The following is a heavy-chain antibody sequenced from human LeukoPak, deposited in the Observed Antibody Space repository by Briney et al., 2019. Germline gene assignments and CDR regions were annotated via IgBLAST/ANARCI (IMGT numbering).Heavy chain of an antibody. J-gene: IGHJ6*02. V-gene: IGHV3-66*01. D-gene: IGHD6-19*01. CDR1: GFTFSDYY. Sequence: GGSLRLSCAASGFTFSDYYMSWVRQAPGKGLEWVSVIYSGGSTYYADSVKGRFTISRDNSKNTLYLQMNSLRAEDTAVYYCARRRAVAGPGYYYYYGMDVWGQGTTVTVSS. CDR2: IYSGGST. CDR3: ARRRAVAGPGYYYYYGMDV.